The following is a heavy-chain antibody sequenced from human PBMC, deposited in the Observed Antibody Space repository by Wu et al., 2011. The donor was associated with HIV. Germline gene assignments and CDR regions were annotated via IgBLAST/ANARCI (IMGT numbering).Heavy chain of an antibody. CDR2: IIPNSGTT. CDR3: ARSGEAAAYYYYYMNV. CDR1: GDSLTKYA. J-gene: IGHJ6*03. Sequence: QVLLWQSGAEVKKPGSSLKVSCKASGDSLTKYAFSWVRQAPGQGLEWMGGIIPNSGTTNYARKFQGRFTVIADTSTTTVHMELRSLRSEDTAVYYCARSGEAAAYYYYYMNVWGKGTTVTISS. D-gene: IGHD2-15*01. V-gene: IGHV1-69*14.